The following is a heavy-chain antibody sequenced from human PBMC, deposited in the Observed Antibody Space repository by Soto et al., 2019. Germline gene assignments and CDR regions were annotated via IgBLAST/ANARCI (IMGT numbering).Heavy chain of an antibody. CDR1: GFTFSSYA. D-gene: IGHD6-6*01. J-gene: IGHJ6*02. V-gene: IGHV3-23*01. Sequence: EVQLLESGGGLVQPGGSLRLSCAASGFTFSSYAMSWVRQAPGKGLEWVSAISGSGGSTYYADSVKGRFTISRDNSKNTLKLQMNSLRAEDTAVYYCAKDGNGTSPARRYYYGMDVWGQGTTVTVSS. CDR2: ISGSGGST. CDR3: AKDGNGTSPARRYYYGMDV.